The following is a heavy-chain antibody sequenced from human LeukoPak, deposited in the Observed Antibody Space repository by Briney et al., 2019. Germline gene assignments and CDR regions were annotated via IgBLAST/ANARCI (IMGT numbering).Heavy chain of an antibody. CDR2: ISVNADST. Sequence: GGSLRLSRSASGFPFSSYAIHWVRPPPGKGREWVAFISVNADSTHYPHSVKGRFTISRDNSKYPLLLEVNRLSTADPACVCWAKDRGARAGRSRIGMDFWGQGTTVTVSS. CDR1: GFPFSSYA. CDR3: AKDRGARAGRSRIGMDF. V-gene: IGHV3-23*01. J-gene: IGHJ6*02. D-gene: IGHD6-13*01.